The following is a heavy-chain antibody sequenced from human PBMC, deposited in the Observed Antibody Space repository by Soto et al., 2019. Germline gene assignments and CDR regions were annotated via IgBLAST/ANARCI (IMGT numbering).Heavy chain of an antibody. CDR2: IIPFFGPA. V-gene: IGHV1-69*01. Sequence: QVQLVQSGAEVKKPGSSVKVSCKASGGTFSSYAVSWVRQAPGQGLEWMGGIIPFFGPANYAHKFQGRVTITADESTSTAYMELSSLRSEDTAVYFCARFRSYSSTWHTLNCFDPWGQGTLVTVSS. CDR1: GGTFSSYA. D-gene: IGHD6-13*01. J-gene: IGHJ5*02. CDR3: ARFRSYSSTWHTLNCFDP.